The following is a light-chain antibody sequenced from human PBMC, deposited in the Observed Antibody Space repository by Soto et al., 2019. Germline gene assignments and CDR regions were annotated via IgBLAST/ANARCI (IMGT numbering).Light chain of an antibody. J-gene: IGKJ1*01. CDR3: QQSYSTPQT. V-gene: IGKV1-39*01. CDR2: AAS. CDR1: QGISSY. Sequence: IHLTHSPSSLSASVLYRVTITFLASQGISSYLGWYQQKPGKAPKLLIYAASSLQSGVPSRFSGSGSGTDFTLTISSLQPEDFATYYCQQSYSTPQTFGQGTKVDIK.